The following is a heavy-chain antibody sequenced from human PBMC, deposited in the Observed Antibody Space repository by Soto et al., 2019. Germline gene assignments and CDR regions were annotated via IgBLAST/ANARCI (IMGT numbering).Heavy chain of an antibody. CDR1: GGSISSSSYY. J-gene: IGHJ5*02. V-gene: IGHV4-39*01. CDR2: IYYSGST. CDR3: ARTAEYSGYGLNWFDP. D-gene: IGHD5-12*01. Sequence: SETLSLTCTVSGGSISSSSYYWGWIRQPPGKGLEWIGSIYYSGSTYYNPSLKSRVTISVDTSKNQFSLKLSSVTAADTAVYYCARTAEYSGYGLNWFDPWGQGTLVTVSS.